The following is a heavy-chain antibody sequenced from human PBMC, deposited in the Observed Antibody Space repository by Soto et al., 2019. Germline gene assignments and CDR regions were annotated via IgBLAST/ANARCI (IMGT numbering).Heavy chain of an antibody. CDR3: ASPTLGAFDI. Sequence: SEILSLTCTVSGGSISSSNYYWGWIRQPPGKGLEWIGSIYYSGSTAYNSSLKSRVTMSVDTSKNQLSLRLSSVTAADTAVYYCASPTLGAFDIWGQGTMVTVSS. J-gene: IGHJ3*02. V-gene: IGHV4-39*01. D-gene: IGHD3-16*01. CDR1: GGSISSSNYY. CDR2: IYYSGST.